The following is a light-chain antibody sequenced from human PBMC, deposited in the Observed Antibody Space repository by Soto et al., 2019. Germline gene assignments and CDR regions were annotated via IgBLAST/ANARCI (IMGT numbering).Light chain of an antibody. CDR1: QTIGSW. CDR3: QHYNSYSEA. J-gene: IGKJ1*01. Sequence: DIQMTQSPSTLSGSVGDSVTITCRASQTIGSWLAWYQQKPGQAPKLLIYKASTLKSGVPSRFSGSGSGTEFTLTISSLQPDDFATYYCQHYNSYSEAFGQGTKVDIK. V-gene: IGKV1-5*03. CDR2: KAS.